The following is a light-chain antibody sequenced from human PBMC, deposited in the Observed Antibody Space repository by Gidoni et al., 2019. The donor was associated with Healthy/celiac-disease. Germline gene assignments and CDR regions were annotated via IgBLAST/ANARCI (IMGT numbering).Light chain of an antibody. J-gene: IGKJ2*01. V-gene: IGKV1-39*01. CDR1: QSISSY. CDR2: AAS. CDR3: QQSYSTPPT. Sequence: DLQMTQSPSSLSASVGDRVTITCRASQSISSYLNWYQQKPGKAPKLLIYAASSLQSGVPSRFSGSGSGTDVTLTISSLQPEDFATYYCQQSYSTPPTFGQGTKLEIK.